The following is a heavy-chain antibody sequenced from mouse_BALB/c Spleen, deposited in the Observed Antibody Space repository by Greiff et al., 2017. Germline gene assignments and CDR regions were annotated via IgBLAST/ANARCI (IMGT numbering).Heavy chain of an antibody. CDR2: IWSDGST. CDR1: GFSLTSYG. J-gene: IGHJ4*01. V-gene: IGHV2-6-2*01. CDR3: ARHPLYDYYAMDY. D-gene: IGHD2-3*01. Sequence: VQVVESGPDLVAPSQSLSITCTVSGFSLTSYGVHWVRQPPGKGLEWLVVIWSDGSTTYNSALKSRLSISKDNSKSQVFLKMNSLQTDDTAMYYCARHPLYDYYAMDYWGQGTSVTVSS.